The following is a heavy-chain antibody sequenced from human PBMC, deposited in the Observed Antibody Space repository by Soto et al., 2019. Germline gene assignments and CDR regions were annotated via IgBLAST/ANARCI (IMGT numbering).Heavy chain of an antibody. CDR2: IYHSGST. D-gene: IGHD3-9*01. CDR1: GGSISSSNG. CDR3: ARHDTGYDILTGPTPYYYYYMDV. V-gene: IGHV4-4*02. Sequence: PSESLSLTFAVCGGSISSSNGSGWFRQPPGKGLEWIGEIYHSGSTYYNPSLKSRVTISVDTSKNQFSLKLSSVTAADTAVYYCARHDTGYDILTGPTPYYYYYMDVWGKGTTVTVSS. J-gene: IGHJ6*03.